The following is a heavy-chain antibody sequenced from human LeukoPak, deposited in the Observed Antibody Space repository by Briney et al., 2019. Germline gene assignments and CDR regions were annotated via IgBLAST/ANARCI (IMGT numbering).Heavy chain of an antibody. J-gene: IGHJ4*02. D-gene: IGHD2-15*01. CDR3: ATGGYCASKTCFLVAYYFDS. Sequence: GGSLRLSCAASGFNFSTYEMNWVRQAPGKGLEWVSYISGSGITKLYADSVNGRFTISRDNAKNSLYLQMNSLRAEDTAVYYCATGGYCASKTCFLVAYYFDSWGQGALVTVSS. CDR1: GFNFSTYE. CDR2: ISGSGITK. V-gene: IGHV3-48*03.